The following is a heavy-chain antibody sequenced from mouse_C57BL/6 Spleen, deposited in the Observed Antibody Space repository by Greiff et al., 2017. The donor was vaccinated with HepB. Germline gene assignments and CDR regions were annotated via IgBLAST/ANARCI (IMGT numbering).Heavy chain of an antibody. J-gene: IGHJ2*01. Sequence: QVQLKQPGAELVKPGASVKLSCKASGYTFTSYWMQWVKQRPGQGLEWIGEIDPSDSYTNYNQKFKGKATLTVDTSSSTAYMQLSSLTSEDSAVYYCARGRDGYGFDYWGQGTTLTVSS. D-gene: IGHD2-3*01. CDR1: GYTFTSYW. V-gene: IGHV1-50*01. CDR2: IDPSDSYT. CDR3: ARGRDGYGFDY.